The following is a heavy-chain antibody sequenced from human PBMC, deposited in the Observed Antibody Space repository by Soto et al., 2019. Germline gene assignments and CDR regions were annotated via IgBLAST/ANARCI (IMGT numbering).Heavy chain of an antibody. CDR1: GFTFSSYS. V-gene: IGHV3-21*01. J-gene: IGHJ3*02. D-gene: IGHD2-15*01. Sequence: EVQLVESGGGLVKPGGSLRLSCAASGFTFSSYSMNWVRQAPGKGLEWVSSISSSSSYIYYADSVKGRFTISRDNGNNSLYLQMNSLRAEDTAVYYCARVLYCSGGSCYWDDAFDIWGQGTMVTVSS. CDR2: ISSSSSYI. CDR3: ARVLYCSGGSCYWDDAFDI.